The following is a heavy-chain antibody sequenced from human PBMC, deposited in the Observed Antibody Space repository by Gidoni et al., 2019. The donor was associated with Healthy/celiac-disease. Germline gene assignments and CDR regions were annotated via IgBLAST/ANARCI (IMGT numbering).Heavy chain of an antibody. CDR3: AGVGYSDIVVVPAPPPWFDP. Sequence: QLQLQESGPGLVKPSETLSLTCTVSGGSISSSSYYWGWIRQPPGKGLEWIGSIYYSGSTYYNPSLKSRVTISVDTSKNQFSLKLSSVTAADTAVYYCAGVGYSDIVVVPAPPPWFDPWGQGTLVTVSS. V-gene: IGHV4-39*01. J-gene: IGHJ5*02. CDR1: GGSISSSSYY. D-gene: IGHD2-2*01. CDR2: IYYSGST.